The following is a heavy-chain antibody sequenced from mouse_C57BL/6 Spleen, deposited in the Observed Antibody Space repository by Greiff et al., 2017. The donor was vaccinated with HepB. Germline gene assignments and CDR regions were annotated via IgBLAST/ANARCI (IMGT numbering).Heavy chain of an antibody. CDR3: ARHSFLDY. V-gene: IGHV1-19*01. CDR1: GYTFTDYY. CDR2: INPYNGGT. J-gene: IGHJ2*01. Sequence: EVKLMESGPVLVKPGASVKMSCKASGYTFTDYYMNWVKQSHGKSLEWIGVINPYNGGTSYNQKFKGKATLTVDKSSSTAYMELNSLTSEDSAVYYCARHSFLDYWGQGTTLTVSS.